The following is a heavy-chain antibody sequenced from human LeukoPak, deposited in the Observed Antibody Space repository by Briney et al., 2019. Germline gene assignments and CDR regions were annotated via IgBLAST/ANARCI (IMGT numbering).Heavy chain of an antibody. CDR2: IYYSGST. CDR3: ARVVATTDYYYYGMDV. D-gene: IGHD5-12*01. CDR1: GGSISSYY. J-gene: IGHJ6*02. Sequence: SETLSLTCTVSGGSISSYYWSWIRRPPGKGLEWIGYIYYSGSTNYNPSLKSRVTISVDTSKNQFSLKLSSVTAADTAVYYCARVVATTDYYYYGMDVWGQGTTVTVSS. V-gene: IGHV4-59*01.